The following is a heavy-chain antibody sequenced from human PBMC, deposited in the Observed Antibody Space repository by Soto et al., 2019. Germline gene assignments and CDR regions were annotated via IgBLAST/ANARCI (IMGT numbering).Heavy chain of an antibody. J-gene: IGHJ6*02. D-gene: IGHD1-1*01. CDR3: ALWGFRDGNNSKYNDSGMEV. Sequence: VQLVQSGAEVKKPGSSVKLSCKASGGTFNRYTISWLRQAPGQGLEWMGGIIPIFGTANYAQKFQGRVAIISDESTSAAYMELRSLRSEDTAVYYCALWGFRDGNNSKYNDSGMEVWGQGTTVTVSS. CDR2: IIPIFGTA. V-gene: IGHV1-69*01. CDR1: GGTFNRYT.